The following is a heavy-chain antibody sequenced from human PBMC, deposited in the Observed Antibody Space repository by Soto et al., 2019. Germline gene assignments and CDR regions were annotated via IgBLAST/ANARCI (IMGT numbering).Heavy chain of an antibody. Sequence: SETLSLTCTVSVGSVSSCCYYWSWIRQPPGKGLEWIGYIYYSGSTKYNPSLKSRVTISVDTSNNQFSLKLSSVTGADTAEYYWARDLFAHWSGGSCYERGFAPGGQGPLVTVS. CDR1: VGSVSSCCYY. V-gene: IGHV4-61*01. D-gene: IGHD2-15*01. CDR3: ARDLFAHWSGGSCYERGFAP. CDR2: IYYSGST. J-gene: IGHJ5*02.